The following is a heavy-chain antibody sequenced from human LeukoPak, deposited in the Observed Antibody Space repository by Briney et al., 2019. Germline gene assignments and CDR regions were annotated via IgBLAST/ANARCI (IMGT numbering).Heavy chain of an antibody. CDR1: GYTFTSYG. D-gene: IGHD3-16*01. CDR3: AKTYGGDYYYYMDV. Sequence: GASVKVSCKASGYTFTSYGISWVRQAPGQGLEWMGWISAYNGNTNYAQKLQGRVTMTTDTSTSTAYMELRSLRSDDTAVYYCAKTYGGDYYYYMDVWGKGTTVTVSS. CDR2: ISAYNGNT. J-gene: IGHJ6*03. V-gene: IGHV1-18*01.